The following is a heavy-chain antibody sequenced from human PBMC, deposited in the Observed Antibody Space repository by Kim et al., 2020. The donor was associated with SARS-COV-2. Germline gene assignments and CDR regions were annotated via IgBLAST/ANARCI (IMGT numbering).Heavy chain of an antibody. D-gene: IGHD6-6*01. J-gene: IGHJ6*02. V-gene: IGHV4-34*01. CDR2: INHSGST. CDR1: GGSFSGYY. CDR3: ARRPYYYYYYGMDG. Sequence: SETLSLTCAVYGGSFSGYYWSWIRQPPGKGLEWIGEINHSGSTNYNPSLKSRVTISVDTSKNQFSLKLSSVTAADTAVYYCARRPYYYYYYGMDGWGQG.